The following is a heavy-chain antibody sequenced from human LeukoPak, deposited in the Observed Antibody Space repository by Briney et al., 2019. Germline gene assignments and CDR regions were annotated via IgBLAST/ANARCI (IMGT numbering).Heavy chain of an antibody. CDR1: GYSFTSYW. J-gene: IGHJ6*02. CDR3: ARHPIDYYGSGSYSDGMDV. Sequence: HGESLKISCKGSGYSFTSYWIGWVRQMPGKGLEWMGIIYPGDPDTRYSPSFQGQVTISADKSISTAYLQWSSLKASDTAMYYCARHPIDYYGSGSYSDGMDVWGQGTTVTVSS. V-gene: IGHV5-51*01. CDR2: IYPGDPDT. D-gene: IGHD3-10*01.